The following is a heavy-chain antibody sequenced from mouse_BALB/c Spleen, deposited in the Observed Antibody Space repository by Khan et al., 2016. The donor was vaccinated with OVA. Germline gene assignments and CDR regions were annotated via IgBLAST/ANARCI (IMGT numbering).Heavy chain of an antibody. CDR1: GFSLTSYG. V-gene: IGHV2-9*02. D-gene: IGHD1-3*01. J-gene: IGHJ2*01. CDR2: IWAGGST. CDR3: GRLEDI. Sequence: VQLQESGPGLVAPSQSLSITCTVSGFSLTSYGVHWVRQPPGKGLEWLGVIWAGGSTNYNSALMSRLSISKDNSKSQVFSKMNSLQTEDTAMYYCGRLEDIWGQGTTLTVSS.